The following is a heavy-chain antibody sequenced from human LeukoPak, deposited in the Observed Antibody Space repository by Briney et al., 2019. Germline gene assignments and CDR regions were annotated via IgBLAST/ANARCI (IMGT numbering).Heavy chain of an antibody. CDR3: ARAKRTNPGHYDILTGYLHHDAFDI. V-gene: IGHV1-46*01. D-gene: IGHD3-9*01. CDR2: INPSGCST. J-gene: IGHJ3*02. CDR1: VYTFTSYY. Sequence: APVKVSRKASVYTFTSYYMHWVRQAPRQGLKWMGVINPSGCSTNYAQKFQGRVTMTRDTSTSTVYMELSSLTSEDTAVYYCARAKRTNPGHYDILTGYLHHDAFDIWGQGTMVTVSS.